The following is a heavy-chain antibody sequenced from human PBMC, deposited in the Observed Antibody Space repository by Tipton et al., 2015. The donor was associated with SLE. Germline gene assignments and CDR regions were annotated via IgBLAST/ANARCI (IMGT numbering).Heavy chain of an antibody. CDR1: GGSFSGYH. CDR3: ASLWGITGTY. CDR2: IADSGST. D-gene: IGHD1-7*01. Sequence: TLSLTCAVYGGSFSGYHWTWIRQPPGQGLEWIGEIADSGSTYYSPSLKSRVTISVDTSKNQFSLKLSSVTAADTAVYYCASLWGITGTYWGQGTLVTVSS. V-gene: IGHV4-34*01. J-gene: IGHJ4*02.